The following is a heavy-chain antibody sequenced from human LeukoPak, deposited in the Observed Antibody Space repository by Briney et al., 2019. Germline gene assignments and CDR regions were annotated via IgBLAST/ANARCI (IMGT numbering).Heavy chain of an antibody. V-gene: IGHV3-48*03. CDR1: GFTFSSYE. Sequence: PGGSLRLSCAASGFTFSSYEMNWVRQAPGKGLEWVSYISSSGSTIYYADSAKGRFTISRDNSKNTLYLQMNSLRAEDTAVYYCAKRTVYYFDYWGRGTLVTVSS. D-gene: IGHD3/OR15-3a*01. CDR2: ISSSGSTI. J-gene: IGHJ4*02. CDR3: AKRTVYYFDY.